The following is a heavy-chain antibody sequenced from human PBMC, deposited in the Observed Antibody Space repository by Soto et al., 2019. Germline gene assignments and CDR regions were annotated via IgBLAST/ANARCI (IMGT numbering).Heavy chain of an antibody. Sequence: GGSLRLSCAASEFAFNTYWMHWVRQVPGKGLEWVSRINGDGITRTYADSVKGRFTISRDNSKNTLYLQMNSLRAEDTAVYYCAKRSSSSTFDYWGQGTLVTVPQ. CDR1: EFAFNTYW. J-gene: IGHJ4*02. CDR2: INGDGITR. V-gene: IGHV3-74*01. CDR3: AKRSSSSTFDY. D-gene: IGHD6-6*01.